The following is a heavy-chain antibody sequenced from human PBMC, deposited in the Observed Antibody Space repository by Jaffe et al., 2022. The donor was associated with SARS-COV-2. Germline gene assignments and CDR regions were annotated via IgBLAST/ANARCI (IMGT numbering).Heavy chain of an antibody. CDR3: ARGNGVYASSWYGNSWLDP. Sequence: QVQLQESGPGLVKPSQTLSLTCTVSGGSIRSGSNYWTWIRQPAEKGLEWIGHIATSGSTNYSPSLKSRVSISVDTSKNQFSLKLSSVTAADTAVYYCARGNGVYASSWYGNSWLDPWGQGTLVTVSS. D-gene: IGHD6-13*01. CDR1: GGSIRSGSNY. V-gene: IGHV4-61*02. J-gene: IGHJ5*02. CDR2: IATSGST.